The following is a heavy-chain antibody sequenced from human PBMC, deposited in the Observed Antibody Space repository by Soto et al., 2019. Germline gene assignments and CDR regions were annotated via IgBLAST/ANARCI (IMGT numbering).Heavy chain of an antibody. CDR2: IYYSGST. CDR1: GYSISSGYY. Sequence: SETLSLTCAVSGYSISSGYYWGWIRQPPGKGLEWIGSIYYSGSTNYNPSLKSRVTISVDTSKNQFSLKLSSVTAADTAVYYCARDDGMATMSFDYWGQGTLVTVSS. J-gene: IGHJ4*02. V-gene: IGHV4-38-2*02. D-gene: IGHD5-12*01. CDR3: ARDDGMATMSFDY.